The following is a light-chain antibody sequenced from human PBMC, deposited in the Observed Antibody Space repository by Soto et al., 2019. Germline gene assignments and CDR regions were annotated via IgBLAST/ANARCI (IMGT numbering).Light chain of an antibody. CDR2: DIS. V-gene: IGKV3D-15*01. Sequence: ILMSNSPATVSVSTGERATLSCRASQSVSSNLAWYQQKPGQAPSLLIYDISARATGIPTRFSGSGSGTEFTLTTSSLQSEDFAVYYCQQYNGRPLTFGGGSNVDI. CDR3: QQYNGRPLT. J-gene: IGKJ3*01. CDR1: QSVSSN.